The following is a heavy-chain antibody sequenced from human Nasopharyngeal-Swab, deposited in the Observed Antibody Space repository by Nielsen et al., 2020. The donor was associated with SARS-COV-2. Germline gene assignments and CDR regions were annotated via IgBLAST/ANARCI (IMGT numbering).Heavy chain of an antibody. CDR2: IYYSGRP. V-gene: IGHV4-59*13. J-gene: IGHJ5*02. Sequence: SETLSLTCTVSGGSISSYYWSWIRQPPGKGLEWIGYIYYSGRPNYNPSLKSRVTISVDTSKNQFSLKLSSVTAADTAVYYCARERGMSWGQGTLVTVSS. CDR3: ARERGMS. CDR1: GGSISSYY. D-gene: IGHD6-13*01.